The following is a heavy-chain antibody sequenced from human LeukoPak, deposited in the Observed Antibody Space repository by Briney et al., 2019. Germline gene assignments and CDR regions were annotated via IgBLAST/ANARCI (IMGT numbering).Heavy chain of an antibody. Sequence: GGSLRLSCAASGFTFSSYSMNWVRQAPGKGLEWVSYISSSSSTIYYADSVKGRFTISRDNAKNSLYLQMNSLRAEDTAVYYCAREPHPLSAAAGTAAYDYWGQGTLVTVSS. CDR3: AREPHPLSAAAGTAAYDY. V-gene: IGHV3-48*01. CDR2: ISSSSSTI. J-gene: IGHJ4*02. D-gene: IGHD6-13*01. CDR1: GFTFSSYS.